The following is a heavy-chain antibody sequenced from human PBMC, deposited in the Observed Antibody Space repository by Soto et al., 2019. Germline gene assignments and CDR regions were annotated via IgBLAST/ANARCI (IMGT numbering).Heavy chain of an antibody. CDR2: ISRSSTGI. D-gene: IGHD3-16*01. Sequence: EVQLVESGGGLVQPGGSLRLSCAASGFTFSLYSMSWVRQAPGKGLEWVSYISRSSTGIHYADSVKGRFTISRDDVTNSMHLKMNSMRDGDTDVYYCARAVTWGLDVWGQGTTVSISS. CDR1: GFTFSLYS. J-gene: IGHJ6*01. V-gene: IGHV3-48*02. CDR3: ARAVTWGLDV.